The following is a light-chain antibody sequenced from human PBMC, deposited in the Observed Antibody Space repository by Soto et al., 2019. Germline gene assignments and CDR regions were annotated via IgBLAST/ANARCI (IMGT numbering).Light chain of an antibody. J-gene: IGLJ3*02. Sequence: QSALTQPASVSGSPGQSITISCTGTSSDVGSYNLVAWYQQHPGKAPKLMIYEGSKRPSGVSNRFSGSKSGNTASLTISGLQADDEADYYCCSYAGSSTWVFVGGTKVTVL. CDR2: EGS. CDR3: CSYAGSSTWV. CDR1: SSDVGSYNL. V-gene: IGLV2-23*01.